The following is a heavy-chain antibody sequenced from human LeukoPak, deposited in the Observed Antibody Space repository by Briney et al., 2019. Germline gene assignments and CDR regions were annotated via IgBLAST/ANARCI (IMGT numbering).Heavy chain of an antibody. J-gene: IGHJ4*02. CDR2: INPNSGGT. Sequence: ASVKVSCKASGYTLTDYYMHWVRQAPGQGLEWMGWINPNSGGTNYAQKFQGRVTMTRDTSISTAYMELSRLRSDDTAVYYCVGRSSSPPREVDYWGQGTLVTVSS. CDR1: GYTLTDYY. V-gene: IGHV1-2*02. D-gene: IGHD6-6*01. CDR3: VGRSSSPPREVDY.